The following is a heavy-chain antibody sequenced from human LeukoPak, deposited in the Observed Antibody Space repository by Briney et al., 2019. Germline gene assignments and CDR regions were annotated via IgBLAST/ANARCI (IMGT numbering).Heavy chain of an antibody. CDR1: GFTFSNYA. V-gene: IGHV3-30*04. D-gene: IGHD6-13*01. CDR2: ISYDGSNK. J-gene: IGHJ4*02. Sequence: SGGSLRLSCAASGFTFSNYAMHWVRQAPGKGLEWVAVISYDGSNKYYADSVKGRFTISRDNSKNTLYLQMSSLRAEDTAVFYCAKDRTSGYSSSIPDYWGQGTLVTVSP. CDR3: AKDRTSGYSSSIPDY.